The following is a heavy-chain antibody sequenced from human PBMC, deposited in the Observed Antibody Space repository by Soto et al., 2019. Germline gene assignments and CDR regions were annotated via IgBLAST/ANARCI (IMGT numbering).Heavy chain of an antibody. V-gene: IGHV3-23*01. CDR2: LSGSGAST. CDR1: GFIFSSYA. CDR3: EKDLLSKTWGWFDH. Sequence: EVQLLDAGGGLVQPGGSLRLSCAASGFIFSSYAMSWVLQAPGKGLEWVSGLSGSGASTYYADSVKGRFTISRDNSKNTLYLQMNSPRAEDTAVYYCEKDLLSKTWGWFDHWGQGTLVTVSS. J-gene: IGHJ5*02. D-gene: IGHD3-16*01.